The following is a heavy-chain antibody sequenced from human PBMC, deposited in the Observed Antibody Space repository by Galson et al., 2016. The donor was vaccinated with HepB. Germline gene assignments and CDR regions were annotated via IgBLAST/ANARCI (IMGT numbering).Heavy chain of an antibody. D-gene: IGHD4/OR15-4a*01. J-gene: IGHJ4*02. CDR3: AGATHGNTWFDY. V-gene: IGHV5-51*01. CDR2: IYFGGFET. Sequence: QSGAEVKKPGESLKISCQAFGYRSTNYWIGWVRQMPGTGLEWLGLIYFGGFETRYSPSFQGRVIVPADRSINTAYLQWGSLEASDTAIYYCAGATHGNTWFDYWGQGTQVTVSS. CDR1: GYRSTNYW.